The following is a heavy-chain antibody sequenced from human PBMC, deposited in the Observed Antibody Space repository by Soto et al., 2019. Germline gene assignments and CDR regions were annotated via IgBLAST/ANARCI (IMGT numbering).Heavy chain of an antibody. V-gene: IGHV4-30-4*01. D-gene: IGHD1-1*01. Sequence: SETLSLTCTVSGDSVISVGFRWAWLRRPPGKGLEWIGYIYNGGTTYYRPSLERRMLMTLGATRTHYCLRLTSVTAAPAAVYFYARAKVGLDTTSYFDYWGQGKLVTVSS. J-gene: IGHJ4*02. CDR1: GDSVISVGFR. CDR3: ARAKVGLDTTSYFDY. CDR2: IYNGGTT.